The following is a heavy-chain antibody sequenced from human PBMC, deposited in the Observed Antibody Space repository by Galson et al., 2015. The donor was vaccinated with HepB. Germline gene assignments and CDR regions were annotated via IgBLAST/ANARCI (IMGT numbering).Heavy chain of an antibody. CDR1: GFTFSSYA. V-gene: IGHV3-23*01. D-gene: IGHD3-10*01. CDR3: AKVKYGSGSYYTPFDY. Sequence: SLRLSCAASGFTFSSYAMSWVRQAPGKGLEWVSAISGSGGSTYYADSVKGRFTISRDNSKNTLYLQMDSLRAEDTAVYYCAKVKYGSGSYYTPFDYWGQGTLVTVSS. J-gene: IGHJ4*02. CDR2: ISGSGGST.